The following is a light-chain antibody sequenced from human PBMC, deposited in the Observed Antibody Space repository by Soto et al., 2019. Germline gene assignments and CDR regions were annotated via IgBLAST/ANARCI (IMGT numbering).Light chain of an antibody. J-gene: IGLJ3*02. CDR1: SSNIGSNS. V-gene: IGLV1-44*01. Sequence: QSVLTQPPSASGTPGQRVTISCSGSSSNIGSNSVNWYQQLPGTAPQVLIYSNNQRPSGVLYRFSGSKSGTSASLAISGLQSEDEADYYCAAWDDSLNGPVFGGGTKLTVL. CDR3: AAWDDSLNGPV. CDR2: SNN.